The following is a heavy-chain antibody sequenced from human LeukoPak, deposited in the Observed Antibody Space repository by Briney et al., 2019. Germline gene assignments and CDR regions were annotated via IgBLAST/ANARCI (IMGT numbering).Heavy chain of an antibody. D-gene: IGHD1-14*01. Sequence: GGSLRLSCAASGFTFSSYEMNWVRQAPGKGLEWVSRISYDGDNTNYADSVKGRFTIPRDTAKNTLYLQMNSLRVHYTAVYYCGILTLSPGWGQATLVTVSS. CDR3: GILTLSPG. V-gene: IGHV3-74*01. J-gene: IGHJ4*02. CDR2: ISYDGDNT. CDR1: GFTFSSYE.